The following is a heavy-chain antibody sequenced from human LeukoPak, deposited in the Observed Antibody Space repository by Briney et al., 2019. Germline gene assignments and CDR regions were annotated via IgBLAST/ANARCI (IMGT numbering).Heavy chain of an antibody. D-gene: IGHD3-3*01. CDR1: GYSFTSYW. CDR2: IYPGDSDT. V-gene: IGHV5-51*01. Sequence: GESLKISCKGSGYSFTSYWIGWVRQMPGKGLEWMGIIYPGDSDTRYSPSFQGQVTISADKSISTAYLQWSSLKASDTAMYYCARPSTIFGVLGGMDVWGQGTTVTVSS. CDR3: ARPSTIFGVLGGMDV. J-gene: IGHJ6*02.